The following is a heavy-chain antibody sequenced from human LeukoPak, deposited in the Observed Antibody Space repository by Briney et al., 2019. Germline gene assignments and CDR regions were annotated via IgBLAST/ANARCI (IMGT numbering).Heavy chain of an antibody. V-gene: IGHV4-39*01. D-gene: IGHD2-2*01. CDR1: GGFISSSSYY. J-gene: IGHJ2*01. CDR3: AAIVVPAAPYWYFDL. Sequence: SETLSLTCTVSGGFISSSSYYWGWIRQPPGKGLEWIGSIYYSGSTYYNPSLKSRVTISVDTSKNQFSLKLSSVTAADTAVYYCAAIVVPAAPYWYFDLWGRGTLVTVSS. CDR2: IYYSGST.